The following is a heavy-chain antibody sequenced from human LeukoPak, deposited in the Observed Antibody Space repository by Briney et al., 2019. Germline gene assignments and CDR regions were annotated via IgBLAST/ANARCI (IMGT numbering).Heavy chain of an antibody. J-gene: IGHJ4*02. V-gene: IGHV1-69*01. CDR1: GGTFSSYA. CDR3: ASAGNYDFWSGGFDF. CDR2: IIPIFGAA. D-gene: IGHD3-3*01. Sequence: EASVKVSCKASGGTFSSYAISWVRQAPGQGLEWMGGIIPIFGAANYAQKFQGRVTITADESTSIAYMELSSLRSEDTAVYYCASAGNYDFWSGGFDFWGQGTLVTVSS.